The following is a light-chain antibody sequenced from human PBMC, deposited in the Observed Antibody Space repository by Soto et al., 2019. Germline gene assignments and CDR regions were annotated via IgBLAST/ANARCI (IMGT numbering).Light chain of an antibody. CDR3: ATWDDSVFV. V-gene: IGLV1-44*01. J-gene: IGLJ1*01. Sequence: QSVLTQPPSASGTPGQTITIPCSGSTSNIGTNTVDWFQHLPGSAPKLLIYTNDQRPSGVPDRFSGSRSGTSASLAISGLQSEDEADYYCATWDDSVFVFGTGTKLTVL. CDR1: TSNIGTNT. CDR2: TND.